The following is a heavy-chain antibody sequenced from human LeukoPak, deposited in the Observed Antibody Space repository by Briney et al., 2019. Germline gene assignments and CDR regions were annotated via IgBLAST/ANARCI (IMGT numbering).Heavy chain of an antibody. CDR2: ITYNSGTI. Sequence: GGSLRLSCAASGFTFRSYAMQWVRQAPGKGLEWVSYITYNSGTIFYADSVKGRFTISRDSAKDSLYLQMSSLRDEDTAVYYCARDSGYSYADDYWGQGTLVTVSS. CDR3: ARDSGYSYADDY. D-gene: IGHD5-18*01. CDR1: GFTFRSYA. V-gene: IGHV3-48*02. J-gene: IGHJ4*02.